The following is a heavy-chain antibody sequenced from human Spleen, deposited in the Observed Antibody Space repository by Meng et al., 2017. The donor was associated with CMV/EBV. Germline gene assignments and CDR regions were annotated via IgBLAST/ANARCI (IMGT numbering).Heavy chain of an antibody. J-gene: IGHJ5*02. CDR3: ARGQRGLPAAINWFDP. Sequence: SGGSINDYFGHWIRQPPGKGLEWIGYIYYTGSTKYNPALESRVTMSVDTSKNQFSLRLNSVTAADTAVYYCARGQRGLPAAINWFDPWGQGALVTVSS. CDR2: IYYTGST. D-gene: IGHD2-2*01. V-gene: IGHV4-59*01. CDR1: GGSINDYF.